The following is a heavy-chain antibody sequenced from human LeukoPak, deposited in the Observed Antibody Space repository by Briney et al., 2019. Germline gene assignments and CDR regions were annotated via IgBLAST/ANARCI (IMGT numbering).Heavy chain of an antibody. CDR1: EFTFSSYE. J-gene: IGHJ3*02. Sequence: GGSLRLSCAASEFTFSSYEMNWVRQAPGKGLESVSYISRSGGTIYYADSVKVRFTISRDNAKNSLYLQMNTLRAAATALYLCAQEWRGSGNQVGFDTWGHGKLVTVCS. CDR3: AQEWRGSGNQVGFDT. V-gene: IGHV3-48*03. D-gene: IGHD3-10*01. CDR2: ISRSGGTI.